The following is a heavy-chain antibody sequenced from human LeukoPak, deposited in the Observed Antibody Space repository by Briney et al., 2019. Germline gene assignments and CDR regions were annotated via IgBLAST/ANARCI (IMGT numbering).Heavy chain of an antibody. V-gene: IGHV3-48*03. CDR3: AELGITVVVNV. CDR1: GFTFSSYE. J-gene: IGHJ6*04. Sequence: GGSLRLSCAASGFTFSSYEMNWVRQAPGKRLERVSYISSSGSTIYYADSVKGRFTISRDNAKNSLYLQMNSLRAEDTAVYYCAELGITVVVNVWGKVRTVTISS. CDR2: ISSSGSTI. D-gene: IGHD3-10*01.